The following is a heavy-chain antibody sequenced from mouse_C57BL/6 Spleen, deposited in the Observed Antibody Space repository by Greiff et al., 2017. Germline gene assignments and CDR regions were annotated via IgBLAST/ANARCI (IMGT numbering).Heavy chain of an antibody. Sequence: QVQLQESGAELVRPGASVKLSCKASGYTFTDYNINWVKQRPGQRLEWIARIYPGSGNTYYNEKFKGKATLTADKSSSTAYMQLSSLTSEDSAVYFGARGAYYAMAYWGQGTLVTVSS. V-gene: IGHV1-76*01. CDR2: IYPGSGNT. J-gene: IGHJ4*01. CDR3: ARGAYYAMAY. CDR1: GYTFTDYN.